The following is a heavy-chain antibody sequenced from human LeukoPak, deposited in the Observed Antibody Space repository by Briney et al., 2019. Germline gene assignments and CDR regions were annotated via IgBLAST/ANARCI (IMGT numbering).Heavy chain of an antibody. Sequence: ASVKVSCKASGYTFTGYYMHWVRQAPGQGLEWMGWINPNSGGTNYAQKFQGRVTMTRDTSISTAYMELSRLRSDDTAVYYCARGSYYDILTGYPAAYYYYYMDVWGKGTTVTVSS. CDR2: INPNSGGT. CDR1: GYTFTGYY. V-gene: IGHV1-2*02. CDR3: ARGSYYDILTGYPAAYYYYYMDV. D-gene: IGHD3-9*01. J-gene: IGHJ6*03.